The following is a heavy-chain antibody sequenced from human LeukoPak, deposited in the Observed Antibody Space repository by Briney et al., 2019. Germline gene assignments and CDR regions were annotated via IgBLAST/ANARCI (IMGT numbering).Heavy chain of an antibody. J-gene: IGHJ4*02. Sequence: VGSLRLSCAASGFTFSSSTLSCVRQTPREGVEWGSAISVSGGITYDADSEKGRFTIARDNSKKTLYLRMNSMRAEDTAVYYCGKETEDIVIVPAAMVDYWGQGTLVTVSS. D-gene: IGHD2-2*01. CDR2: ISVSGGIT. V-gene: IGHV3-23*01. CDR3: GKETEDIVIVPAAMVDY. CDR1: GFTFSSST.